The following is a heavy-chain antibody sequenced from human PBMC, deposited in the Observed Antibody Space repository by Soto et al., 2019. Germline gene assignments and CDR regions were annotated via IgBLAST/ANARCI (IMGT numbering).Heavy chain of an antibody. CDR2: IYYGGTT. D-gene: IGHD3-3*01. V-gene: IGHV4-59*08. J-gene: IGHJ4*02. CDR1: GGSFSPNY. Sequence: SETLSLTCTVSGGSFSPNYWSWIRQTPGKGLEWLGYIYYGGTTSYNPSLRNRVTISLETSKSQFSLRLTSVTAADSAVYYCARSSIKPQVFMYPFDSWSQGTLVTVSS. CDR3: ARSSIKPQVFMYPFDS.